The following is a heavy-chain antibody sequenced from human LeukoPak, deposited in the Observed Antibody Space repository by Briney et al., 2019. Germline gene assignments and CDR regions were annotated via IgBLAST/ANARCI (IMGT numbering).Heavy chain of an antibody. D-gene: IGHD3-16*02. CDR1: GGSISSSSYY. J-gene: IGHJ6*03. V-gene: IGHV4-39*01. CDR3: ASPGQIQGELSLHMDV. Sequence: SETLSLTCTVSGGSISSSSYYWGWIRQPPGKGLEWIGSIYYSGSTYYNPSLKSRVTISVDTSKNQFSLKLSSVTAADTAVYYCASPGQIQGELSLHMDVWGKGTTVTVSS. CDR2: IYYSGST.